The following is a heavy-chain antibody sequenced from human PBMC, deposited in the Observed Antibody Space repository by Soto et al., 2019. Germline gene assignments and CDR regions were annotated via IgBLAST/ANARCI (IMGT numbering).Heavy chain of an antibody. CDR3: ANIVGANYDILTGYSRY. CDR1: GFTFSSYG. V-gene: IGHV3-30*18. CDR2: ISYDGSNK. D-gene: IGHD3-9*01. Sequence: QVQLVESGGGVVQPGRSLRLSCAASGFTFSSYGMHWVRQAPGKGLEWVAVISYDGSNKYYADSVKGRFTISRDNSKNTLYLQMNSLRAEDTAVYYCANIVGANYDILTGYSRYWGQGTLVTVSS. J-gene: IGHJ4*02.